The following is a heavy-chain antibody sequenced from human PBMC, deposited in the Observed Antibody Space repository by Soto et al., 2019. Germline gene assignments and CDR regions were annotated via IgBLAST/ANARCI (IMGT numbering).Heavy chain of an antibody. Sequence: GGSLRLSCAASGFTFSSYWMSWVRQAPGKGLEWVANIKQDGSEKYYVDSVKGRFTISRDNAKNSLYLQMNSLRAEDTAVYYCARGGPSYYYDSSGYPIYWGQGTLVTVSS. CDR2: IKQDGSEK. CDR3: ARGGPSYYYDSSGYPIY. D-gene: IGHD3-22*01. V-gene: IGHV3-7*01. J-gene: IGHJ4*02. CDR1: GFTFSSYW.